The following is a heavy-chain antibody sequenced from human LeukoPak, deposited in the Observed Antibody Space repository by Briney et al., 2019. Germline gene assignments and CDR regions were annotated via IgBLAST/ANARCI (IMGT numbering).Heavy chain of an antibody. CDR2: MNPDSANT. Sequence: ASVKVSCKASGYTFTTYNINWVRQATGQGLEWMGWMNPDSANTDFAPKFQGRVTMTRDTSIGTAYMELSSLRSDDTAVYYCAVMVRGLTRAFDVWGQGTMVTVSS. J-gene: IGHJ3*01. CDR1: GYTFTTYN. CDR3: AVMVRGLTRAFDV. D-gene: IGHD3-10*01. V-gene: IGHV1-8*01.